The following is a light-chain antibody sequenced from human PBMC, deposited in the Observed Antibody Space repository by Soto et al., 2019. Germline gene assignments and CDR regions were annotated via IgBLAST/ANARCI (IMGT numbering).Light chain of an antibody. CDR2: KAS. Sequence: DIQMTQSPSTLSASVGDRVTITCRASQSISSWLAWYQQKPGKATKRLIYKASSLESGVPSRFSGSGSGTEFALTISSLQTDDFATYYCKQYNSYSLTFGQGTKVEIK. CDR1: QSISSW. CDR3: KQYNSYSLT. J-gene: IGKJ1*01. V-gene: IGKV1-5*03.